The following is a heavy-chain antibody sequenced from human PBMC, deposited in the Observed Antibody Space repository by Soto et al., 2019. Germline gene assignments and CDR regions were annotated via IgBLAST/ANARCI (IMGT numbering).Heavy chain of an antibody. CDR3: VKDGYYYDSSGYYGYYFDY. J-gene: IGHJ4*02. CDR1: GFTFSSYA. D-gene: IGHD3-22*01. V-gene: IGHV3-23*01. Sequence: GGSLRLSCAASGFTFSSYAMSWVRQAPGKGLEWVSAISGSGGSTYYADSVKGRFTISRDNSKNTLYLQMNSLRAEDMAVYYCVKDGYYYDSSGYYGYYFDYWGQGTLVTVSS. CDR2: ISGSGGST.